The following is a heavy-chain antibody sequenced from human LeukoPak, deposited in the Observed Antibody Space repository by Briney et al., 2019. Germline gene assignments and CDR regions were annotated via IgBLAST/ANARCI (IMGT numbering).Heavy chain of an antibody. CDR3: AKIGLGELSFNY. V-gene: IGHV3-30*18. Sequence: GRSLRLSCAASGFTFSSYGMHWFRQAPGKGLEWVAVISYDGSNKYYADSVKGRFTISRDNSKNTLYLQMNSLRAEDTAVYYCAKIGLGELSFNYWGQGTPVTASS. CDR2: ISYDGSNK. CDR1: GFTFSSYG. J-gene: IGHJ4*02. D-gene: IGHD3-16*02.